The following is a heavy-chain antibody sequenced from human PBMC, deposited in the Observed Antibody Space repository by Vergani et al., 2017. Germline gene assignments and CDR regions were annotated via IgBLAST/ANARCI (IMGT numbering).Heavy chain of an antibody. Sequence: QVHLVESGGGVVQPGRSLRLSCVVSGFTSSYYGMHWVRQAPGKWMEWVAVISYYGTQKYYADSVKGRFTISRDNSKSTLYLQMNSLRTEDTAVYYCATKSCGTPGCQIGYFREWVQGTLVTVSS. CDR1: GFTSSYYG. J-gene: IGHJ1*01. D-gene: IGHD1-1*01. V-gene: IGHV3-30*03. CDR2: ISYYGTQK. CDR3: ATKSCGTPGCQIGYFRE.